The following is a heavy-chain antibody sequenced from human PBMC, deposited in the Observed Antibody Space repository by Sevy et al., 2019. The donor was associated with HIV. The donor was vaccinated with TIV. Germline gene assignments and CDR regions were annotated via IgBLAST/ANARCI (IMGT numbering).Heavy chain of an antibody. CDR2: ISGSGGST. D-gene: IGHD3-10*01. J-gene: IGHJ4*02. CDR3: AKSGSGSYSRFDY. V-gene: IGHV3-23*01. CDR1: GFTFSSYA. Sequence: GGSLRLSCAASGFTFSSYAMSWVRQAPGKGLEWVSAISGSGGSTYYADSVKGRFAISRDNSKNTLYLQMNSLRAEDTAVYYCAKSGSGSYSRFDYWGQGTLVTVSS.